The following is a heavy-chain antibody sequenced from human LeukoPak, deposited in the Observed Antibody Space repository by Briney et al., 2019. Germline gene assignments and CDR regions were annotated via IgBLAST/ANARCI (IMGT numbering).Heavy chain of an antibody. V-gene: IGHV4-39*01. CDR3: ARVVTSTTYYYDSSGSF. Sequence: PSQTLSLTCTVSGGSIRSSSYYWGWIRQPPGKGLEWIGSIYYSGSTYYNPSLKSRVTISVDTPKNQFSLKLSSVTAADTAVYYCARVVTSTTYYYDSSGSFWGQGTLVTVSS. CDR2: IYYSGST. D-gene: IGHD3-22*01. J-gene: IGHJ4*02. CDR1: GGSIRSSSYY.